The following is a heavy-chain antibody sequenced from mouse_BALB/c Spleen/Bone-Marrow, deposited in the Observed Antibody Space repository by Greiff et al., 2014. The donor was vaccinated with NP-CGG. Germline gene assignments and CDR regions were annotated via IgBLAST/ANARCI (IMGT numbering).Heavy chain of an antibody. CDR2: INPDSSTT. J-gene: IGHJ3*01. D-gene: IGHD2-3*01. CDR1: GFDFSGYW. Sequence: VQLKQSGGGLVQPGGSLKLSCAASGFDFSGYWMSWVRQAPGKGLEWIGEINPDSSTTNYTPSLKDKFIISRDNAKNTLYLQMSKVRSENTALYYCARNDDYSFAYWGQGTLVTLSA. CDR3: ARNDDYSFAY. V-gene: IGHV4-1*02.